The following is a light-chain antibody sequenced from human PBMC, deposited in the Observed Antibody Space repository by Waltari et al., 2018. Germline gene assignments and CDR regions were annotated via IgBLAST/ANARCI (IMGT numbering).Light chain of an antibody. CDR3: QTGGHGTWV. V-gene: IGLV4-69*01. J-gene: IGLJ3*02. CDR2: VNSDGSH. Sequence: QLVLTQSPSASASLGASVKLTCTLSSGHISNVIAWHQQQPRKGPRYWMQVNSDGSHSTGDEIPDRFSGASSGAERYLTISSLQSEDEADYYCQTGGHGTWVFGGGTKLTVL. CDR1: SGHISNV.